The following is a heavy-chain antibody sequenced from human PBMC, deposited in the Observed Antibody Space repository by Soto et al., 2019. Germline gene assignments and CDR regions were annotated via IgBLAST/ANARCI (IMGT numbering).Heavy chain of an antibody. D-gene: IGHD1-1*01. CDR2: ISSSGTYI. J-gene: IGHJ3*02. Sequence: EVQLVESGGGLVKPGGSLRLSCAASGFTFSTYSLTWVRQAPGKGLEWVSSISSSGTYIFYADSVKGRFTISRDNAQNSVFLQMNRLRAADTAVYFCARDRARTTTAFDSWGHGTMGTVSS. CDR1: GFTFSTYS. V-gene: IGHV3-21*01. CDR3: ARDRARTTTAFDS.